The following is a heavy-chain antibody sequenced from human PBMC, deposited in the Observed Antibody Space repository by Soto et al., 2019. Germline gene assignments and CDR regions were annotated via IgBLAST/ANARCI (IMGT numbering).Heavy chain of an antibody. CDR1: GFTFSDYY. J-gene: IGHJ3*02. Sequence: GESLKISCAASGFTFSDYYMSWIRQAPGKGLEWVSYISSSGSTIYYADSVKGRFTISRDNAKNSLYLQMNSLRAEDTAVYYCARDRHRPGGSAGAFDIWGQGTMVTVSS. CDR3: ARDRHRPGGSAGAFDI. D-gene: IGHD1-26*01. CDR2: ISSSGSTI. V-gene: IGHV3-11*01.